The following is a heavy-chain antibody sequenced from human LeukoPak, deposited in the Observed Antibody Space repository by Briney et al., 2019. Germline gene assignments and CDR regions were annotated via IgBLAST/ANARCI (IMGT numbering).Heavy chain of an antibody. CDR1: GFTFSSYA. V-gene: IGHV3-23*01. Sequence: GGSLRLSYAASGFTFSSYAMSWVRQAPGKGLEWVSDISGSGGSTYYADSVKGRFTISRDNFKNTLYLQMNSLRAEDTAVYYCAKDSSYYDSSGYPYFDYWGQGTLVTVSS. CDR2: ISGSGGST. J-gene: IGHJ4*02. CDR3: AKDSSYYDSSGYPYFDY. D-gene: IGHD3-22*01.